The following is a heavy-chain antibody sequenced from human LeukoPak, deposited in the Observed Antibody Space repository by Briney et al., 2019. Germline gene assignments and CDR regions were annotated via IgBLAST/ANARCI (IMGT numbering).Heavy chain of an antibody. CDR1: GFTSSSYW. CDR3: VSFYETY. Sequence: GGSLRLSCAASGFTSSSYWMHWVRHAPGKGLVWVSHINSDGSWTSYADSVKGRFTISKDNAKNTVYLQMNSLGAEDTAVYYCVSFYETYWGRGTLVTVSS. J-gene: IGHJ4*02. D-gene: IGHD2/OR15-2a*01. V-gene: IGHV3-74*01. CDR2: INSDGSWT.